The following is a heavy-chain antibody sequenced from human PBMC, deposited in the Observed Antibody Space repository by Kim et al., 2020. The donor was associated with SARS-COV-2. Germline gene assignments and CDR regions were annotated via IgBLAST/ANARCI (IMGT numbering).Heavy chain of an antibody. CDR1: GGSISSGGYY. CDR2: IYYSGST. Sequence: SETLSLTCTVSGGSISSGGYYWSWIRQHPGKGLEWIGYIYYSGSTYYNPSLKSRVTISVDTSKNQFSLKLSSVTAADTAVYYCARDRPFYGMDVWGQGTTVTVSS. V-gene: IGHV4-31*03. J-gene: IGHJ6*02. CDR3: ARDRPFYGMDV.